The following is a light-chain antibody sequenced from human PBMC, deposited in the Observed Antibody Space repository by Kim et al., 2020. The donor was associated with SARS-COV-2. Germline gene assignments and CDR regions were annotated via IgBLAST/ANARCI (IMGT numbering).Light chain of an antibody. CDR2: DAS. V-gene: IGKV1-13*02. Sequence: ASVGDRVTITCRASQGIGRSLGLYQQKPGKAPKLVIYDASTLQSGVPSRFSGSGSGTDFTLTISSLQADDFATYYCQQFSIHPLTFGQGTRLEIK. CDR3: QQFSIHPLT. CDR1: QGIGRS. J-gene: IGKJ5*01.